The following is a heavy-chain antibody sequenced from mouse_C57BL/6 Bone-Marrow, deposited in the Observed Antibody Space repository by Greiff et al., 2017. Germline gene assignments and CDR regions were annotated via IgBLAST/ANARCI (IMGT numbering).Heavy chain of an antibody. D-gene: IGHD2-1*01. V-gene: IGHV2-5*01. CDR3: AKNGGGNSYYFDY. CDR2: IWRGGST. J-gene: IGHJ2*01. Sequence: QVQLKESGPGLVQPSQSLSITCTVSGFSLTSYGVHWVRQSPGKGLEWLGVIWRGGSTDYNAAFMSRLSITKDNSKSQVFFKMNSLQADDTAIYYCAKNGGGNSYYFDYWGQGTTLTVSS. CDR1: GFSLTSYG.